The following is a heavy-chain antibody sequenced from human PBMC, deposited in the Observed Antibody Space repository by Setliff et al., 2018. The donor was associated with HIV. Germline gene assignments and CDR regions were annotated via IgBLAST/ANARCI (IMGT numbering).Heavy chain of an antibody. V-gene: IGHV1-46*01. CDR3: ARNPRIAVAGTDYYYYMDV. CDR1: GYTFTSDY. D-gene: IGHD6-19*01. Sequence: ASVKVSCKASGYTFTSDYIHWVRQAPGQGLEWMGIINPAGNPTSYAQKFQGRVTMTRDTSTSTVYMELSSLRSEDTAVYYCARNPRIAVAGTDYYYYMDVWGKGTTVTVSS. J-gene: IGHJ6*03. CDR2: INPAGNPT.